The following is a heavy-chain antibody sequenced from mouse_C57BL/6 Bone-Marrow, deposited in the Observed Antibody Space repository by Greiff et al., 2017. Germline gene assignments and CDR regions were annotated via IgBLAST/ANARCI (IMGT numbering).Heavy chain of an antibody. CDR2: INPSSGYT. J-gene: IGHJ4*01. CDR3: ARKDYSNFYAMDY. D-gene: IGHD2-5*01. Sequence: QVQLQQSGAELAKPGASVKLSCKASGYTCTSYWMHWVKQRPGQGLEWIGYINPSSGYTKYNQKFKDKATLTADKSSSTAYMQLSSLTYEDSAVYYCARKDYSNFYAMDYWGQGTSVTVSS. V-gene: IGHV1-7*01. CDR1: GYTCTSYW.